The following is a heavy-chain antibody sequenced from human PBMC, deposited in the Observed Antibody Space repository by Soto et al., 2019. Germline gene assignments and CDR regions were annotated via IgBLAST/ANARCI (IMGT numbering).Heavy chain of an antibody. D-gene: IGHD6-19*01. J-gene: IGHJ5*02. Sequence: QEQLVQSGAEVKKPGSSVKVSCKVSGGTFSTYAISWVRQAPGQGLEWMGGIIPIFNAAKYAQKFQGRVTITADKSTRTAHMELSSLRSEDTAVYYCARQMVSSGWHYGNWFDPWGQGTPVTVSS. CDR1: GGTFSTYA. CDR3: ARQMVSSGWHYGNWFDP. V-gene: IGHV1-69*06. CDR2: IIPIFNAA.